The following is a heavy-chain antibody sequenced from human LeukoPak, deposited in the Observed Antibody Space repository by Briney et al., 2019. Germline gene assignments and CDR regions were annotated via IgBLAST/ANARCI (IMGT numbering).Heavy chain of an antibody. J-gene: IGHJ4*02. CDR2: ITSSSSYT. D-gene: IGHD3-10*01. Sequence: KPGGSLRLSCAASGFSFSSYTINWVRQAPGKGPDWVSSITSSSSYTYFADSVKGRFSISRDNAKNSLYLQMNSLRAEDTAVYYCARGAFRGGLFDYWGRGTLVTVSS. CDR3: ARGAFRGGLFDY. CDR1: GFSFSSYT. V-gene: IGHV3-21*01.